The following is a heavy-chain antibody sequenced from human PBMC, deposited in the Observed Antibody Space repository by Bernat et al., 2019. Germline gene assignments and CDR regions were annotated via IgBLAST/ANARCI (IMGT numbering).Heavy chain of an antibody. CDR1: GFPFVDYA. D-gene: IGHD2-21*02. CDR3: AKDRARATAIEFDY. J-gene: IGHJ4*02. Sequence: EVQLVESGGGVVQPGGSLRLSCAASGFPFVDYAMHWVRQAPGKGLEWVSLISGDGGSTYDDDSVKCRFTFTRDNSNNSLYLQMNRLRTEDAALYYCAKDRARATAIEFDYRGQGTLVTVSS. V-gene: IGHV3-43*02. CDR2: ISGDGGST.